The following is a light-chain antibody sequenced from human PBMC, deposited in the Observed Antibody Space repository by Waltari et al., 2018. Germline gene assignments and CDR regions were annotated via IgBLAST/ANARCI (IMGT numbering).Light chain of an antibody. CDR3: QQSYSTPRT. J-gene: IGKJ1*01. V-gene: IGKV1-39*01. CDR1: QTINMY. CDR2: EAS. Sequence: DIQVTQSPSSLSASIGDRVTITCRASQTINMYLNWYQQKPGKAPNLLIYEASSLESGVPSRFSGTASGTDFTLTINSLQPEDFATYYCQQSYSTPRTFGQGTKVEIK.